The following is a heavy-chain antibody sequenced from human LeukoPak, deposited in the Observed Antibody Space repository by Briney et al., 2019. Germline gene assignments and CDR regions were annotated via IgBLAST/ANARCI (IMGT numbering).Heavy chain of an antibody. Sequence: ASVKASCKASGYSFTNYDINWVRQAPGQGLEWMGWMKPNSGDTGYAQKFQGRATFSRNTSISTAYMELTNLRSEDTAVYYCARCDYDTTINPNWFDPWGQGTLVTVSS. V-gene: IGHV1-8*03. CDR2: MKPNSGDT. J-gene: IGHJ5*02. CDR1: GYSFTNYD. CDR3: ARCDYDTTINPNWFDP. D-gene: IGHD3-22*01.